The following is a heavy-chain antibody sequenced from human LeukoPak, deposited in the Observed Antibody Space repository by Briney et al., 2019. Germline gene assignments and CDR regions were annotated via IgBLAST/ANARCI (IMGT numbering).Heavy chain of an antibody. J-gene: IGHJ4*02. Sequence: PSETLSLTCAVYGGSFSGYYWSWIRQPPGKGLEWIGEINHSGSTNYNPSLKSRVTISVDTSKNQFSLKLSPVTAADTAVYYCARGISPRRITMIVVATARFDYWGQGTLVTVSS. V-gene: IGHV4-34*01. CDR1: GGSFSGYY. CDR3: ARGISPRRITMIVVATARFDY. D-gene: IGHD3-22*01. CDR2: INHSGST.